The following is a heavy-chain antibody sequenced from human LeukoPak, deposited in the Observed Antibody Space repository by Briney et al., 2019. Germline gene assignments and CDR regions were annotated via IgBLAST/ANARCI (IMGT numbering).Heavy chain of an antibody. J-gene: IGHJ4*02. V-gene: IGHV1-69*04. Sequence: SVKVSCKASGGTFSSYAISWVRQAPGQGLEWMGRIIPILGIANYAQKFQGRVMITADKSTSTAYMELSSLRSEDTAVYYCARGSARRTYGGNYLSYWGQGTLVTVSS. CDR1: GGTFSSYA. CDR2: IIPILGIA. D-gene: IGHD4-17*01. CDR3: ARGSARRTYGGNYLSY.